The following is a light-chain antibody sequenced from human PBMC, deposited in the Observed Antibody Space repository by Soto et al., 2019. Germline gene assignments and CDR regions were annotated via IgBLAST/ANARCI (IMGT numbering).Light chain of an antibody. CDR3: MGALHTVT. J-gene: IGKJ4*01. V-gene: IGKV2-28*01. Sequence: DIVMTQSPLSLSVNPGEPASISCRSSQTLLYSNGNNYLDWYLQKPGQSPQLLIYLGSIRASGVPDRFSGSGSGTDFTLQISRVEAEDVGIYYCMGALHTVTFGGGTKVEI. CDR1: QTLLYSNGNNY. CDR2: LGS.